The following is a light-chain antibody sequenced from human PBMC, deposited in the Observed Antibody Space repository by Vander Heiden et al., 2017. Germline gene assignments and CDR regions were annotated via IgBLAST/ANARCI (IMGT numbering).Light chain of an antibody. J-gene: IGKJ2*01. CDR3: QQYSGLPYT. Sequence: DIQMTQSPSTLSALLGDTITISCRASQSIHNWLAWYQQRPGKAPKLLISRASTLESGITSRFNGAGTGTEFTLTITSLQADDFATYFCQQYSGLPYTFGQGTKVEMK. CDR1: QSIHNW. CDR2: RAS. V-gene: IGKV1-5*03.